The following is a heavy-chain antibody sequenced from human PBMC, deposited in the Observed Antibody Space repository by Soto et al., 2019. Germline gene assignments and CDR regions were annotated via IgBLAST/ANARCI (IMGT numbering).Heavy chain of an antibody. D-gene: IGHD6-6*01. CDR3: AREGARRGYYHYAMDV. CDR1: GGSISSYY. Sequence: QVQLQESGPGLVKPSETLSLTCTVSGGSISSYYWSWIRQPPGKGLEWIGYIYYSGSTNYNPSLTSPAPLSLRTSTNPFSLKLSPVTAADTAVHYCAREGARRGYYHYAMDVWGQGTTVTVSS. J-gene: IGHJ6*02. CDR2: IYYSGST. V-gene: IGHV4-59*01.